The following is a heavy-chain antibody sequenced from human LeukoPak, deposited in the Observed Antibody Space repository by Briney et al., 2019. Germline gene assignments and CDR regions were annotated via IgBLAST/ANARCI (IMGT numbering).Heavy chain of an antibody. CDR3: ARGVDTAMEPFDY. CDR1: GGSISSYY. V-gene: IGHV4-59*08. Sequence: PSETLSLTCTVSGGSISSYYWSWIRRPPGKGLEWIGYIYYSGSTNYNPSLKSRVTISVDTSKNQFSLKLSSVTAADTAVYYCARGVDTAMEPFDYWGQGTLVTVSS. CDR2: IYYSGST. J-gene: IGHJ4*02. D-gene: IGHD5-18*01.